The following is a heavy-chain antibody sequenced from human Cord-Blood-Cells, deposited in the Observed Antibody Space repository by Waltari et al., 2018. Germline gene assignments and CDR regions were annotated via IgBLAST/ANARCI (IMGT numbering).Heavy chain of an antibody. CDR2: INHSGIT. CDR3: ASRTPLCSSTSCYAFDI. J-gene: IGHJ3*02. D-gene: IGHD2-2*01. CDR1: GGSFSVYY. Sequence: QVQLQQWGAGLLKPSETLSLTCAVHGGSFSVYYWSWIRQPPGKGLEWIGEINHSGITNYKPSLKSRGTISGDTSKNQFSLRLSSVAAADTAVYYCASRTPLCSSTSCYAFDIWGQGTMFTVSS. V-gene: IGHV4-34*01.